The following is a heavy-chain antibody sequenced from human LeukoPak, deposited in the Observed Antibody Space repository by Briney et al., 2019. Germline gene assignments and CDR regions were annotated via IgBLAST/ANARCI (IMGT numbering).Heavy chain of an antibody. CDR2: ISSSGSTI. V-gene: IGHV3-48*03. J-gene: IGHJ6*04. CDR3: AELGITMIGGV. Sequence: GGSLRLSCAASGFTFSSYEMNWVRQAPGKGLEWVSYISSSGSTIYYADSVKGRFTISRDNAKNSLYLQMNSLRAEDTAVHYCAELGITMIGGVWGKGTTVTISS. CDR1: GFTFSSYE. D-gene: IGHD3-10*02.